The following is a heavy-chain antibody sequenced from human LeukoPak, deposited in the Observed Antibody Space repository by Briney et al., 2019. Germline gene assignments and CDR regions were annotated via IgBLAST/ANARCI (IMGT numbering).Heavy chain of an antibody. CDR3: ARLGIAVAEDQMPDY. CDR1: GGSISNYY. V-gene: IGHV4-39*01. J-gene: IGHJ4*02. D-gene: IGHD6-19*01. CDR2: IYYSGST. Sequence: SETLSLTCTVSGGSISNYYWSWIRQPPGKGLEWIGSIYYSGSTYYNPSLKSRVTISVDTSKNQFSLKLSSVTAADTAVYYCARLGIAVAEDQMPDYWGQGTLVTVSS.